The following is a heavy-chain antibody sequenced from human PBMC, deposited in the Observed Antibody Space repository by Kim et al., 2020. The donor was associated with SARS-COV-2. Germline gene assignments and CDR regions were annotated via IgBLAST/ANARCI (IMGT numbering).Heavy chain of an antibody. CDR1: GFTFSSYA. CDR3: AKGDCSSASCYTTDS. D-gene: IGHD2-2*01. V-gene: IGHV3-23*01. Sequence: GGSLRLSCAASGFTFSSYAMTWVRQAPGKGLEWVSTVSGSGDSTHYADSVKGRFTIYRDTSEDTLYLRMISLRAEDTAVYYCAKGDCSSASCYTTDSWGRGTLVTVSS. J-gene: IGHJ5*01. CDR2: VSGSGDST.